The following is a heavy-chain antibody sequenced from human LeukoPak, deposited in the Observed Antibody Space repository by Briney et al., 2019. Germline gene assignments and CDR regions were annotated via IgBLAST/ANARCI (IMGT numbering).Heavy chain of an antibody. Sequence: PGGSLRLSCAASGFTFSSYSMNWVRQAPGKGLEWVSSISGSSSYIYYADSVKGRLTISRDNAKNSLYLQMNSLRAEDTAVYYCARERDYYDSSGYYDSWGQGTLVTVSS. J-gene: IGHJ4*02. CDR1: GFTFSSYS. D-gene: IGHD3-22*01. V-gene: IGHV3-21*01. CDR3: ARERDYYDSSGYYDS. CDR2: ISGSSSYI.